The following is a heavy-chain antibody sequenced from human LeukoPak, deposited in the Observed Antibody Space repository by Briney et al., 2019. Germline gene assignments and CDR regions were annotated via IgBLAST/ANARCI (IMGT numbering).Heavy chain of an antibody. D-gene: IGHD4-11*01. Sequence: PSETLSLTCGVFGGSFSDYYWSWIRQPPGKGLEWIGEINHSGSTNYNPSLKSRVTISVDTSKNQFSLKMTSVTAADTAFYFCARSEINDYMNYWGQGMPVTVSS. V-gene: IGHV4-34*01. J-gene: IGHJ4*02. CDR3: ARSEINDYMNY. CDR1: GGSFSDYY. CDR2: INHSGST.